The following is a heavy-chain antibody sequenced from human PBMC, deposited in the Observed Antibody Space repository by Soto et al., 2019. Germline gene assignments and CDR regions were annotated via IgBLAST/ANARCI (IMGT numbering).Heavy chain of an antibody. CDR3: VRDQSYSGSYLFYYYGMDV. CDR2: VYSGGSA. D-gene: IGHD1-26*01. J-gene: IGHJ6*02. V-gene: IGHV4-4*08. Sequence: SETLSLTCNVFPGSIYDYYWSWIRQTPGMRLEWIGFVYSGGSAMYNPSFKSRVTILVDTAKNQFSLKLSSVTAADTAVYYCVRDQSYSGSYLFYYYGMDVWGQGTTVTVS. CDR1: PGSIYDYY.